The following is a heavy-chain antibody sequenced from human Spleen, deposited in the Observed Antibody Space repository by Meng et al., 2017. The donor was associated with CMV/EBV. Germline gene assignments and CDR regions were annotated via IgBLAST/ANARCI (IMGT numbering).Heavy chain of an antibody. J-gene: IGHJ6*02. V-gene: IGHV4-39*01. Sequence: SETLSLTCTVSGGSISSSSYYWGWIRQPPGKGLEWIGSIYYSGSTYYNPSLKSRVTISVDTSKNQFSLKLSSVTAADTAVYFCARGREPLTMLRGGIGPSYYYGLDVWGQGTTVTVSS. CDR1: GGSISSSSYY. CDR3: ARGREPLTMLRGGIGPSYYYGLDV. CDR2: IYYSGST. D-gene: IGHD3-10*01.